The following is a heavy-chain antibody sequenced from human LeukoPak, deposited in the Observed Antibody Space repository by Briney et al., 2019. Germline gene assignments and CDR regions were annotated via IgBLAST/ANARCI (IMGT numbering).Heavy chain of an antibody. J-gene: IGHJ5*02. CDR2: IYYSGST. CDR1: GGPISSYY. Sequence: ETSETLSLTCTVSGGPISSYYWSWIRQPPGKGLEWIGYIYYSGSTNYNPSLKSRVTISVDTSKNQFSLKLSSVTAADTAVYYCAGLLVVPAARTMWFDPWGQGTLVTVSS. V-gene: IGHV4-59*08. CDR3: AGLLVVPAARTMWFDP. D-gene: IGHD2-2*01.